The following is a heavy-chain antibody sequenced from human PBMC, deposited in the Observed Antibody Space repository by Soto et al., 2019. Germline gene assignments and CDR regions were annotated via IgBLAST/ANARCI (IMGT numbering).Heavy chain of an antibody. J-gene: IGHJ4*02. CDR3: ARGRYGDY. CDR2: ISAHNDNT. Sequence: QVHLVKSGAEVRKPGASVKVSCKGSGYTFTYYGIAWVRQAPGQGLEWMGWISAHNDNTNYAQKVQGRVTVTRDTSTSTAYMVLRNLRSDDTAVYYCARGRYGDYWGQGALVTVSS. D-gene: IGHD1-1*01. V-gene: IGHV1-18*01. CDR1: GYTFTYYG.